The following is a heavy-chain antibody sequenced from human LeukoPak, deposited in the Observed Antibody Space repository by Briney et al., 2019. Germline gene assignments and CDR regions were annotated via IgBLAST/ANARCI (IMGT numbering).Heavy chain of an antibody. CDR2: VFYIGST. V-gene: IGHV4-59*02. CDR1: GASVSPYY. D-gene: IGHD3-10*01. J-gene: IGHJ4*02. CDR3: ARDLGPSRGFDY. Sequence: SETLSLTCTVFGASVSPYYWSWIRQPPGKGLEWIGYVFYIGSTTYNPSLKSRLTISVDTSKSQFSLKLNSVTAADTAVYYCARDLGPSRGFDYWGRGTLVTVSS.